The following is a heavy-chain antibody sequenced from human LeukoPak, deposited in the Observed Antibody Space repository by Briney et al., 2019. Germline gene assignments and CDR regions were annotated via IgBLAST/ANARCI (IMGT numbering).Heavy chain of an antibody. D-gene: IGHD2-21*02. CDR1: GLTFSNYY. V-gene: IGHV3-7*01. Sequence: GGSLRLSCAASGLTFSNYYMSWVRQAPGKGLEWVANINQYGSAKNYVDSVKSRFTISRDNAKSSLYLQMNSLRAEDTAVYYCARGSGDCTCPAYWGQGTLVTVSS. CDR2: INQYGSAK. J-gene: IGHJ4*02. CDR3: ARGSGDCTCPAY.